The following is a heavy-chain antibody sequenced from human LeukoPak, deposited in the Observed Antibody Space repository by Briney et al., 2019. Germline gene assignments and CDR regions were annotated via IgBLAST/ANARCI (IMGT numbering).Heavy chain of an antibody. CDR3: ARGNWVKDYGSGSYPDYYFDY. CDR1: GGTFSSYA. V-gene: IGHV1-69*04. Sequence: RGASVKVSCKASGGTFSSYAISWVRQAPGQGLEWMGRIIPILGIANYAQKFQGRVTITADKSTSTAYMELSSLRSEDTAVYYCARGNWVKDYGSGSYPDYYFDYWGQGTLVTVSS. CDR2: IIPILGIA. D-gene: IGHD3-10*01. J-gene: IGHJ4*02.